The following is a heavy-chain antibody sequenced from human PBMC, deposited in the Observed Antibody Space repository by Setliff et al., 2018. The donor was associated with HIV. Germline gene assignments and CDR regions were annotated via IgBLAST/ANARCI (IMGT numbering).Heavy chain of an antibody. Sequence: KTSETLSLTCTVSGASIRSSDYYWGWVRQPPGKGLEWIGSIYSSGSTNYNPSLKSRVTMSVDTSKNQFSLKLRSVTAADTAVFYCARVKYSYAQGFYYGMDVWGQGTTVTVSS. J-gene: IGHJ6*02. CDR1: GASIRSSDYY. CDR2: IYSSGST. CDR3: ARVKYSYAQGFYYGMDV. V-gene: IGHV4-39*07. D-gene: IGHD5-18*01.